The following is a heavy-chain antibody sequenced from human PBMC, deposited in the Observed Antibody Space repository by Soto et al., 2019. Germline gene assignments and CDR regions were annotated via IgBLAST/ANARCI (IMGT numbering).Heavy chain of an antibody. Sequence: SETLSLTCIVSGESISSSSYYWGWIRQHPGKGWEWIGSIYYSGRTYYNPSFKSRVTISIDTSKNQFSLKLSSVPATDTAVYYCARQRTTVVTQAYFDHWGQGALVTVSS. CDR3: ARQRTTVVTQAYFDH. CDR2: IYYSGRT. D-gene: IGHD2-21*02. J-gene: IGHJ4*02. V-gene: IGHV4-39*01. CDR1: GESISSSSYY.